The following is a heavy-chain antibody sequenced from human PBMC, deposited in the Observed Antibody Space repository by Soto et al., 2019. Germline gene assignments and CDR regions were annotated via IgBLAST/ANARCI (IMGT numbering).Heavy chain of an antibody. CDR2: ISSSSSYI. J-gene: IGHJ4*02. Sequence: GGSLRLSCAASGFTFSSYSMNWVRQAPKKRLEWVSSISSSSSYIYYADSVKGRFTISRGNAKNSLYLQMNSLRAEDTAVYYCARDRRNYDIFAENPNFSGYFDYWGQGTLVTVSS. D-gene: IGHD3-9*01. CDR3: ARDRRNYDIFAENPNFSGYFDY. CDR1: GFTFSSYS. V-gene: IGHV3-21*01.